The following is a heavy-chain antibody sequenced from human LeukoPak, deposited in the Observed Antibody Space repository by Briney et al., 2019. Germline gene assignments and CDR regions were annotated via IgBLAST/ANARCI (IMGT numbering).Heavy chain of an antibody. Sequence: GGSLRLSCAASGFLVSSKYMSWVRQAPGKGLEWVSVIYSGGSTYYADSVKGRFTISRDNSKNTLYLQMNSLTVEDTAVYYCAKGTTGMAPRGYFDDWGQGTLVTVSS. D-gene: IGHD5-18*01. CDR3: AKGTTGMAPRGYFDD. CDR2: IYSGGST. CDR1: GFLVSSKY. V-gene: IGHV3-53*01. J-gene: IGHJ4*02.